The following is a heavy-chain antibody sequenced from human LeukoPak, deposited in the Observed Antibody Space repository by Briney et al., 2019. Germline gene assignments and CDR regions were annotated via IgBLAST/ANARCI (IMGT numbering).Heavy chain of an antibody. CDR3: ARGGASSKWLDP. J-gene: IGHJ5*02. D-gene: IGHD2-15*01. Sequence: SETLSLTFTVSGCSIINYYWSWLRQPAGKELDWIGRIYTDGSTNYNPSLKRRVTMSVDTSRNQFSLNLRSVTAADTALYYCARGGASSKWLDPWGQGTLVTVSS. CDR1: GCSIINYY. V-gene: IGHV4-4*07. CDR2: IYTDGST.